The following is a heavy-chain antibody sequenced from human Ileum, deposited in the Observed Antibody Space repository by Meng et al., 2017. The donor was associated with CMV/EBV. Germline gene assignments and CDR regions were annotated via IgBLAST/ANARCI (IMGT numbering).Heavy chain of an antibody. V-gene: IGHV3-30-3*01. CDR2: VSYDGTNE. D-gene: IGHD2-2*01. CDR3: ARRGAYCSSPTCPGSFDM. Sequence: GESLKISCAASRITFSRFAMHWVRQAPGKGLEWVSVVSYDGTNEYYADSVKGRFTISRDNSKNTLYLQMNSLTAEDTAVYYCARRGAYCSSPTCPGSFDMWGLGTMVTVSS. CDR1: RITFSRFA. J-gene: IGHJ3*02.